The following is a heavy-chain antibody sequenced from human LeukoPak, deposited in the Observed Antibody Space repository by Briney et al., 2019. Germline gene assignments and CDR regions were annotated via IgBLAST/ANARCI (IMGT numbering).Heavy chain of an antibody. CDR3: ARAERWANAFDI. D-gene: IGHD5-24*01. J-gene: IGHJ3*02. CDR2: IIPIFGTA. CDR1: GGTFSCYA. V-gene: IGHV1-69*13. Sequence: GASVKVSCKASGGTFSCYAISWVRQAPGQGLEWMGGIIPIFGTANYAQKFQGRVTITADESTSTAYMELSSLRSEDTAVYYCARAERWANAFDIWGQGTMVTVSS.